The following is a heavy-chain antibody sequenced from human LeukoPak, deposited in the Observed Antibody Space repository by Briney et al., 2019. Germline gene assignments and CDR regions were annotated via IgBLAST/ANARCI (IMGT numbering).Heavy chain of an antibody. Sequence: SETLSLTCTVSGVSTSSGYWSWIRQPAGKGLEWLGCISTSLTTYYNPSLKSRVTMSLDTSENQFSLKMNSVTAADTAVYFCARGYGSGSYSSWGQGTLVIVSS. CDR1: GVSTSSGY. CDR2: ISTSLTT. J-gene: IGHJ4*02. D-gene: IGHD3-10*01. CDR3: ARGYGSGSYSS. V-gene: IGHV4-4*07.